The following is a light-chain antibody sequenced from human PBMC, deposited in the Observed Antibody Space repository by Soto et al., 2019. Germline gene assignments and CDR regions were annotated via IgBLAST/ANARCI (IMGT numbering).Light chain of an antibody. CDR3: QQYGRSPPWT. Sequence: EMVLTQSPGTLSLSPGERATLSCRASQSVSSSYLAWYQQKPGQAPRLLIYGASSRATGIPDRFSGSGSGADFTLTISRLEPGDFAVYYCQQYGRSPPWTFGQGTKVEIK. CDR1: QSVSSSY. V-gene: IGKV3-20*01. CDR2: GAS. J-gene: IGKJ1*01.